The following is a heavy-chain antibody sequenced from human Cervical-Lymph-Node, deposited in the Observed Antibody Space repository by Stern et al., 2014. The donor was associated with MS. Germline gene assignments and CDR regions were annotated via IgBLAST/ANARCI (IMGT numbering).Heavy chain of an antibody. CDR2: IYWDDDK. Sequence: HIPLKESGPTLVNPTQTLTLTCAFSGFSLSPTGVGVGWIRQPPGKALEGLALIYWDDDKRYSPSLKSGLTITKDTSKSQVDLTLTNVDPVDTATYYCAHSPPSDDDAFDIWGQGTMVTISS. CDR3: AHSPPSDDDAFDI. CDR1: GFSLSPTGVG. D-gene: IGHD2-21*02. J-gene: IGHJ3*02. V-gene: IGHV2-5*02.